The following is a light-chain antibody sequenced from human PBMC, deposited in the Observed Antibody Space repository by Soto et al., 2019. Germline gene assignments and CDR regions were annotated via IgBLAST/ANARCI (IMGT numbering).Light chain of an antibody. CDR3: QQYGSSPRIT. CDR2: GAS. CDR1: QSVSSSY. V-gene: IGKV3-20*01. Sequence: EIVLTQSPGTLSLSPGERATLSCRASQSVSSSYLAWYQQKPGQAPRLLIYGASSRATGIPDRFSGSGSGTDFTLTISRLELEDFAVYYCQQYGSSPRITFGQGTRLESK. J-gene: IGKJ5*01.